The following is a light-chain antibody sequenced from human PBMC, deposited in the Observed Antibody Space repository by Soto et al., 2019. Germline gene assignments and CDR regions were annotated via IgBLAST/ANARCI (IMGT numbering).Light chain of an antibody. CDR2: DAS. CDR1: QSVSSY. CDR3: QRYNNWPLT. Sequence: EIVLTQSPATLSLSPGERATLSCRASQSVSSYLAWYQQKPGQAPRLLIYDASNRATGIPARFSGSGSRTDFTLTISSLEPEDFAVYYCQRYNNWPLTFGGGTKVDIK. V-gene: IGKV3-11*01. J-gene: IGKJ4*01.